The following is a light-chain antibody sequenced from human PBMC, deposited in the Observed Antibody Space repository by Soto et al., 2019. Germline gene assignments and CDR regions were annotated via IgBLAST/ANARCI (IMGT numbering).Light chain of an antibody. CDR1: QGISRW. CDR2: SAS. Sequence: DIQMTQSPSSVSASVGDRVTITCRASQGISRWLAWYQQKPGKAPNLLIYSASTLYSGVPSRFGGSGSSTDFTLTISSLQPEDFATYYRQQADSFPLTFGPGTKVDIK. CDR3: QQADSFPLT. J-gene: IGKJ3*01. V-gene: IGKV1-12*01.